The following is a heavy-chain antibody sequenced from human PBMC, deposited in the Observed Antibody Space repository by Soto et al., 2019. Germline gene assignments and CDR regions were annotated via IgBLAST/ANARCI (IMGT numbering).Heavy chain of an antibody. V-gene: IGHV4-59*08. D-gene: IGHD2-15*01. CDR2: VYSSGST. Sequence: SETLSLTCTVSGGSISSHSWNWIRQPPGRGLEWIGYVYSSGSTKYNPSIESRVTISVDTSKNQFSLKPTYLTAADTAIYYCARRVQTNSVVVQDNWLDPWGQGTLVTVSS. CDR1: GGSISSHS. J-gene: IGHJ5*02. CDR3: ARRVQTNSVVVQDNWLDP.